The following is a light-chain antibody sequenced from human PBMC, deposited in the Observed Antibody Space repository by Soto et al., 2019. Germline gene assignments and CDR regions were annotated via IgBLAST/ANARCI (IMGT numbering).Light chain of an antibody. Sequence: VLTQSPGTLSLTSWERATLSCRASQSISGTYLAWYQQKPGQAPRLLIYSASTRATGIPDRFSGSGSGTDYTLTISRLEPEDIAVYYCQHYGTSPSTFGRGTRLEIK. J-gene: IGKJ5*01. CDR1: QSISGTY. CDR2: SAS. V-gene: IGKV3-20*01. CDR3: QHYGTSPST.